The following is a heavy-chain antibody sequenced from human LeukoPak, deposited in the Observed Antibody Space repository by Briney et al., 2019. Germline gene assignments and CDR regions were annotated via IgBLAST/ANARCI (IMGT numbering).Heavy chain of an antibody. J-gene: IGHJ4*02. V-gene: IGHV3-23*01. Sequence: HPGGSLRLSCAASGFTFSDFAMSWVRLAPGEGLEWVSSIEKNAGGAYYADSVKGRFTVSRDNSKNTLYLQMSSLRVEDTALYYCAKQEGALIENWCFDHWGLGTLVTVSS. CDR1: GFTFSDFA. D-gene: IGHD1-26*01. CDR2: IEKNAGGA. CDR3: AKQEGALIENWCFDH.